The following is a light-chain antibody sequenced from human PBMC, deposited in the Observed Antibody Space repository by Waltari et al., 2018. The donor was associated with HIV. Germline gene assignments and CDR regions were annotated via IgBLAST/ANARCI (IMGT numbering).Light chain of an antibody. CDR1: QSVSSY. V-gene: IGKV3-20*01. CDR2: GAS. CDR3: QQYGSSPGT. Sequence: EIVLTQSPATLSLSPGERATLSCRASQSVSSYLAWYQQKPGQAPRILIYGASSRATGIPDRFSGSGSGTDFTLTISRLEPEDFAVYYCQQYGSSPGTFGQGTKVEIK. J-gene: IGKJ1*01.